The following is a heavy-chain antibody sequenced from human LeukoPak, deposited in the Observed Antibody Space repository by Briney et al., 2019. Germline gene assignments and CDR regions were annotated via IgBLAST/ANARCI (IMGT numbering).Heavy chain of an antibody. J-gene: IGHJ6*02. CDR3: AGGYCSGGSCVPSTPGSYYYYYYGMDV. CDR1: GGSFSGYY. V-gene: IGHV4-34*01. CDR2: INHSGST. Sequence: SGTLSLTCAVYGGSFSGYYWSWIRQPPGKGLEWIGEINHSGSTNYNPSLKSRVTISVDTSKNQFSLKLSSVTAADTAVYYCAGGYCSGGSCVPSTPGSYYYYYYGMDVWGQGTTVTVSS. D-gene: IGHD2-15*01.